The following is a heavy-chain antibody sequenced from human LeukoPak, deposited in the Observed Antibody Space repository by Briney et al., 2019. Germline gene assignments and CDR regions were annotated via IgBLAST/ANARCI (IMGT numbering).Heavy chain of an antibody. CDR3: AKDMRSGWCNWFDP. CDR2: TRHDDSVK. J-gene: IGHJ5*02. V-gene: IGHV3-30*02. CDR1: GFTFNDYG. Sequence: GGSLRLSCAASGFTFNDYGMHWVRQAPGKGLEWVAFTRHDDSVKQYGDSVKGRFTISRDNSRNTLYLQMNSLRPEDTAVYFCAKDMRSGWCNWFDPWGQGTLVTVSS. D-gene: IGHD6-19*01.